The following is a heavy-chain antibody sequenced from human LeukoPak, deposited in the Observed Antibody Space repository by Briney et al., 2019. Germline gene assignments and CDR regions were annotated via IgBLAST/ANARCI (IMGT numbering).Heavy chain of an antibody. Sequence: ASVKVSCKASGYTFTGYHIHWVRQAPGQGLEWLGWINPNSGGINYAQNFRGRITMTRDTSISTAYMELRRLTSDDTAVYYCARSYFDDYVWGGSYWGQGTLVTVSS. CDR3: ARSYFDDYVWGGSY. J-gene: IGHJ4*02. CDR1: GYTFTGYH. CDR2: INPNSGGI. D-gene: IGHD3-16*01. V-gene: IGHV1-2*02.